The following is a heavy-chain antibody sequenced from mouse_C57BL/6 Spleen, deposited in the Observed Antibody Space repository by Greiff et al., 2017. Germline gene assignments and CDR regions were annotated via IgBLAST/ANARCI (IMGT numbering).Heavy chain of an antibody. CDR2: ISNGGGST. Sequence: EVMLVESGGGLVQPGGSLKLSCAASGFTFSDYYMYWVRQTPEKRLEWVAYISNGGGSTYYPDTVKGRFTISRDNAKNTLYLQMSRLKSEDTAMYYCARPGDYGSSYFDYWGQGTTLTVSS. CDR1: GFTFSDYY. J-gene: IGHJ2*01. V-gene: IGHV5-12*01. CDR3: ARPGDYGSSYFDY. D-gene: IGHD1-1*01.